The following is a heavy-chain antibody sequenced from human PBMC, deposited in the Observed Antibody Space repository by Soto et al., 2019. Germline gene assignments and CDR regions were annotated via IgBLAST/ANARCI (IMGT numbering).Heavy chain of an antibody. V-gene: IGHV4-34*01. Sequence: SETLSLTCAVYGGSFSGYYWSWIRQAPGKGLEWIGEINHSGSTNYNPSLKSRVTISVDTSKNQFSLKLSSVTAADTAVYYCARRTTVTAYYYYYYMDVWGKGTTVTVSS. D-gene: IGHD4-17*01. CDR2: INHSGST. CDR1: GGSFSGYY. CDR3: ARRTTVTAYYYYYYMDV. J-gene: IGHJ6*03.